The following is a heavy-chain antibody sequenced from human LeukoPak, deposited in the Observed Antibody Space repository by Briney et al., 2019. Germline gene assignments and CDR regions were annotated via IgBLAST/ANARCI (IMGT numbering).Heavy chain of an antibody. CDR3: ARHRRGEPIDS. CDR1: DDSIRSSGSF. CDR2: IDYIGCP. J-gene: IGHJ4*02. D-gene: IGHD3-16*01. V-gene: IGHV4-39*01. Sequence: SETLSLTCTVSDDSIRSSGSFWGWIRQPPGKGLEWIGSIDYIGCPYYNQSLKSRVTISADTSKNQFSLKLSSVTGTDTAVYYCARHRRGEPIDSWGQGTLVTVSS.